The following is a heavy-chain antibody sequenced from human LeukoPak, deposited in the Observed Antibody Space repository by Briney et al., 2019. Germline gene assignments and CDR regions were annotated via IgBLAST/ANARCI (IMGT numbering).Heavy chain of an antibody. D-gene: IGHD2-2*01. CDR1: GCTFSSYA. J-gene: IGHJ4*02. Sequence: ASVKVSCKASGCTFSSYAISWVRQAPGQGLEWMGGIIPIFGTANYAQKFQGRVTITADKSTSTAYMELSSLRSEDTAVYYCAVVPAAIGPNYGDYEDYWGQGTLVTVSS. CDR2: IIPIFGTA. CDR3: AVVPAAIGPNYGDYEDY. V-gene: IGHV1-69*06.